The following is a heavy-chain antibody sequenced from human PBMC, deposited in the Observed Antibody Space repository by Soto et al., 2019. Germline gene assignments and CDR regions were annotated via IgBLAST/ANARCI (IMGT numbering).Heavy chain of an antibody. Sequence: ETLSLTCTVSGGSISSYYWSWIRQPPGKGLEWIGYISDSGSSNYNPSLTSRVTISVDTSKNQFSLKLNSVTAADTAVYYCARYYCTSTTCYYFDYWGQGTLVTVSS. D-gene: IGHD2-2*01. V-gene: IGHV4-59*01. CDR3: ARYYCTSTTCYYFDY. CDR2: ISDSGSS. CDR1: GGSISSYY. J-gene: IGHJ4*02.